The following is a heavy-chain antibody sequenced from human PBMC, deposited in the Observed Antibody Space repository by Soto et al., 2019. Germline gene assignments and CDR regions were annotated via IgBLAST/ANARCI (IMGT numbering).Heavy chain of an antibody. Sequence: QVQLVQSGAEVKKPGSSVKVSCKASGGTFSSYTISWVRQAPGQGLEWMGRIIPILGIANYAQKSQGRVTITADKSTSTAYMELSSLRSEDTAVYYCARGSSSWYNFYYMDVWGKGTTVTVSS. CDR1: GGTFSSYT. CDR2: IIPILGIA. CDR3: ARGSSSWYNFYYMDV. D-gene: IGHD6-13*01. V-gene: IGHV1-69*02. J-gene: IGHJ6*03.